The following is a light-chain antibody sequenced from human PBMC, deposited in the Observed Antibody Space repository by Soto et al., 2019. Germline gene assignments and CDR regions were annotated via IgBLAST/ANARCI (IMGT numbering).Light chain of an antibody. V-gene: IGKV3-20*01. CDR1: QSINSIY. CDR2: GAS. Sequence: EIVLTQSPGTLSLSPGERATLSCRASQSINSIYLAWYQQKPGQPPRLIIYGASSRATGIPDRFSGSGSGTDFTLTISRLEPEDFSVYYCQQYGSSLITFGQGTRLEIK. J-gene: IGKJ5*01. CDR3: QQYGSSLIT.